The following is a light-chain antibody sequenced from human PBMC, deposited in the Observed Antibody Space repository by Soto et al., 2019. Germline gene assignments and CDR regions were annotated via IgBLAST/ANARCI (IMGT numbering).Light chain of an antibody. V-gene: IGLV2-14*01. J-gene: IGLJ2*01. CDR3: TSYTTSGTTYVV. Sequence: QSALTQPASVSGSPGQSITISCTGTTSDLGHYNYVSWYQKHPGTAPRLMIYEVNTRPSGVSNRFSGSKSGNTASLTISGLQTEDEADYYCTSYTTSGTTYVVFGGGTKVTVL. CDR1: TSDLGHYNY. CDR2: EVN.